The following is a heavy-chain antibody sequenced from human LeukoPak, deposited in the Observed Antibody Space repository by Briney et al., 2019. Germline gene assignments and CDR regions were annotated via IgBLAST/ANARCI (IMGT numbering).Heavy chain of an antibody. CDR3: ARGHSSGYYTIRINYFDY. Sequence: PSETLSLTCTVSGGPISSYYWSWIRQPPGKGLEWIGYIYYSGSTNYNPSLKSRVTISVDTSKNQFSLKLSSVTAADTAVYYCARGHSSGYYTIRINYFDYWGQGTLVTVSS. J-gene: IGHJ4*02. CDR2: IYYSGST. CDR1: GGPISSYY. D-gene: IGHD3-22*01. V-gene: IGHV4-59*01.